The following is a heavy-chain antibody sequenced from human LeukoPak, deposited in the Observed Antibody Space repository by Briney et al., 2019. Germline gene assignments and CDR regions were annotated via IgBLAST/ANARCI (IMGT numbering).Heavy chain of an antibody. V-gene: IGHV1-18*01. CDR3: APLSRGPHNTGFYFDY. CDR2: IAAYNGDI. CDR1: GHTFTSHG. Sequence: ASVKVSCKASGHTFTSHGFSWVRQAPGQGLQWMGWIAAYNGDIEYEEKLQGRVTMTTDTSTGTAYMELRNLRLDDTAVYYCAPLSRGPHNTGFYFDYWGQGTQVIVSS. D-gene: IGHD2-8*02. J-gene: IGHJ4*02.